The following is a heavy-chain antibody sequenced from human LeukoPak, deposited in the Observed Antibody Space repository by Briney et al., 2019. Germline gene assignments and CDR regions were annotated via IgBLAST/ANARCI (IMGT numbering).Heavy chain of an antibody. CDR3: ARDSGGLYSSGWYWFDP. V-gene: IGHV1-69*13. J-gene: IGHJ5*02. Sequence: SVKVSCKASGGTFISYAISWVRQAPGQGLEWMGGIIPIFGTANYAQKFQGRVTITADESTSTAYMELSSLRSEDTAVYYCARDSGGLYSSGWYWFDPWGQGTLVTVSS. CDR2: IIPIFGTA. D-gene: IGHD6-19*01. CDR1: GGTFISYA.